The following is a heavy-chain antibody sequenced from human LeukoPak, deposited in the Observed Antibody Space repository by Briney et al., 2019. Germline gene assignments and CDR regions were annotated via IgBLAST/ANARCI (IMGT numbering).Heavy chain of an antibody. J-gene: IGHJ4*02. CDR1: GFTFSSHW. V-gene: IGHV3-7*04. Sequence: GGSLRLSCAASGFTFSSHWMSWVRQAPGRGLEWVANINLDGSKKFYVGSVKGRFSISRDNAKNSLSLQMNSLRAEDTAIYYCGRNGRTWNKWGQGTLVTVSS. CDR2: INLDGSKK. CDR3: GRNGRTWNK. D-gene: IGHD1/OR15-1a*01.